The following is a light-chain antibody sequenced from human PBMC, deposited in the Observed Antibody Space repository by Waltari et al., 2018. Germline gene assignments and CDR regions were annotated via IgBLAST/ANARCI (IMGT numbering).Light chain of an antibody. J-gene: IGKJ1*01. CDR3: MQGIHRPWT. Sequence: DVVMTQSPLSLSVTLGQSASISCRSSESPVASDGNTYFNWFQQGPGQCPRRLLYKVSNRDAGFSDRFSGSGSGTYFKMRISSVEAEVVGVYCCMQGIHRPWTFGQGTKVEIK. V-gene: IGKV2-30*01. CDR1: ESPVASDGNTY. CDR2: KVS.